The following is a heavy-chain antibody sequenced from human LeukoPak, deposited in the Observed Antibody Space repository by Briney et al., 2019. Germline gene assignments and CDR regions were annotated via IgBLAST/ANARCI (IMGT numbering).Heavy chain of an antibody. CDR1: GFTSGFTFSEYE. Sequence: PGGSLRLSCAVSGFTSGFTFSEYEMNCVRQAPGKGREWVSYISSSGSTKYYADSVKGRFTISRDNAKNSLYLQMNSLRAEDTAVYYCTTITVAAAFDYWGEETRVTVPS. J-gene: IGHJ4*02. CDR2: ISSSGSTK. D-gene: IGHD6-19*01. CDR3: TTITVAAAFDY. V-gene: IGHV3-48*03.